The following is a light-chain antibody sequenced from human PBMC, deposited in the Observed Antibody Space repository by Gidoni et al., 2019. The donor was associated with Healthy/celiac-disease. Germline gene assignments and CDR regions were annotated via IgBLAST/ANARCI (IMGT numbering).Light chain of an antibody. V-gene: IGKV1-27*01. J-gene: IGKJ1*01. CDR2: AAS. Sequence: DIQITQSPSSLSASVGDRVTITCRASQGISNYLAWYQQKPGKVPKLLIYAASTLQSGVPSRFSGSGSGTDFTLTISSLQPEEVATYYGEKYNSAPWTFGQGTKVEIK. CDR1: QGISNY. CDR3: EKYNSAPWT.